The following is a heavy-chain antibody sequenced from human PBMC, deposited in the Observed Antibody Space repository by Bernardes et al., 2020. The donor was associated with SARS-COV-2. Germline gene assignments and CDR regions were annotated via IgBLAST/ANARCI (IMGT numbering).Heavy chain of an antibody. Sequence: LSLTCAVSGGSISSSNWWSWVRQPPGKGLEWIGEIYHSGSTNYNPSLKSRVTISVDKSKNQFSLKLSSVTAADTAVYYCARLRDSSGYYRLDYWGQGTLVTVSS. CDR3: ARLRDSSGYYRLDY. CDR1: GGSISSSNW. J-gene: IGHJ4*02. CDR2: IYHSGST. V-gene: IGHV4-4*02. D-gene: IGHD3-22*01.